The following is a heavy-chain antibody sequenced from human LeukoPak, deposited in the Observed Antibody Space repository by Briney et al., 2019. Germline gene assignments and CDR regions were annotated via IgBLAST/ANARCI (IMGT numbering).Heavy chain of an antibody. V-gene: IGHV4-61*01. D-gene: IGHD6-13*01. CDR1: GGSISSNSYY. CDR2: IYYSGST. Sequence: PSETPSLTCAVSGGSISSNSYYWSWIRQPPGKGQEWIGYIYYSGSTNYNPSLKSRVTISVDTSKNQFSLKLSSVTAADTAVYYCARAGYSSSWYDFWFDPWGQGTLVTVSS. CDR3: ARAGYSSSWYDFWFDP. J-gene: IGHJ5*02.